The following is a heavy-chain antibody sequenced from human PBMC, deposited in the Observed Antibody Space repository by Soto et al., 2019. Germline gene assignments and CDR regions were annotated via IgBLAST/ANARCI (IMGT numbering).Heavy chain of an antibody. CDR1: GFTFSSHS. D-gene: IGHD7-27*01. CDR3: ARGGDSNWGYYFDY. Sequence: GGSLRLSCAASGFTFSSHSMNWVRQAPGNGLEWVSSISSSSSYIYYADSVKGRFTISRDNAKNSLYLQMNSLGAEDTAVYYCARGGDSNWGYYFDYWGQGTLVTVSS. V-gene: IGHV3-21*01. CDR2: ISSSSSYI. J-gene: IGHJ4*02.